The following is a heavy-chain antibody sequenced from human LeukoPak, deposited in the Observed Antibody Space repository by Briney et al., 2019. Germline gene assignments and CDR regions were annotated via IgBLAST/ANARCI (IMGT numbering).Heavy chain of an antibody. V-gene: IGHV4-61*05. J-gene: IGHJ4*02. CDR1: GGSIRSSYYY. CDR2: IYYSGIS. Sequence: SETLSLTCTVSGGSIRSSYYYWGWIRQPPGKGLEWIGYIYYSGISNYNPSLKSRVTMSVDMSKNQFSLKLSAVTAADTAIYYCAREEVGASPGGYWGQGTLVTVSS. D-gene: IGHD1-26*01. CDR3: AREEVGASPGGY.